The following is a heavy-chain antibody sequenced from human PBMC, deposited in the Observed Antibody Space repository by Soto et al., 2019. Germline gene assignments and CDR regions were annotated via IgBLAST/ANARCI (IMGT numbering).Heavy chain of an antibody. CDR1: GYTFTSYY. D-gene: IGHD3-16*01. V-gene: IGHV1-46*03. CDR2: INPSGGST. Sequence: QVQLVQSGAEVKKPGASVKVSCKASGYTFTSYYMHWVRQAPGQGLEWMGIINPSGGSTSYAQKLQDRVTMTRDTTTSTVYMEMTRLRSEDSAVYYCARLKEPYDYLWGSHIGGAFDIWGQGTMVTVSS. J-gene: IGHJ3*02. CDR3: ARLKEPYDYLWGSHIGGAFDI.